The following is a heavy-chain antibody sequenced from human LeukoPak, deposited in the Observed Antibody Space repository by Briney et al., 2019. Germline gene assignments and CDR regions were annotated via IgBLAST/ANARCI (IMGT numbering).Heavy chain of an antibody. J-gene: IGHJ4*02. CDR3: ARDRGEQLGLFDY. Sequence: PSETLSLTCTVSGGSISSGGYYWSWIRQHPGKGLEWIGYIYYSGSTYYNPSLKSRVTISVDTSKNQFSLKLSSVTAADTAVYYCARDRGEQLGLFDYWGQGTLVTVSS. D-gene: IGHD6-6*01. CDR1: GGSISSGGYY. CDR2: IYYSGST. V-gene: IGHV4-31*03.